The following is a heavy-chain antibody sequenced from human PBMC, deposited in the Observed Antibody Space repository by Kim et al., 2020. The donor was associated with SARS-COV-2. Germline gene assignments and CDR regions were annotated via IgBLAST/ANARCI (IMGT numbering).Heavy chain of an antibody. CDR1: GFTFSSYW. V-gene: IGHV3-7*03. J-gene: IGHJ4*02. D-gene: IGHD6-19*01. CDR3: ARGPSIAVTGALSYFDY. CDR2: IKQDGSEK. Sequence: GGSLRLSCAASGFTFSSYWMSWVRQAPGKGLEWVANIKQDGSEKYYVDSVKGRFTISRDNAKNSLYLQMNSLRAEDTAVYYCARGPSIAVTGALSYFDYWGQGTLVTGSS.